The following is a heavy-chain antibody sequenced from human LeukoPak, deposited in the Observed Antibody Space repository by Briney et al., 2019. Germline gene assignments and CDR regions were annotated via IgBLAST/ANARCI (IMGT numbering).Heavy chain of an antibody. Sequence: SETLSLTCTVSGGSISSYYWSWIRQPPGKGLEWIGYIYYSGSTNYNPSLESRVTISVDTSKNQFSLKLSSVTAADTAAYYCARVDSSGWPFDYWGQGTLVTVSS. CDR3: ARVDSSGWPFDY. D-gene: IGHD6-19*01. CDR1: GGSISSYY. J-gene: IGHJ4*02. V-gene: IGHV4-59*01. CDR2: IYYSGST.